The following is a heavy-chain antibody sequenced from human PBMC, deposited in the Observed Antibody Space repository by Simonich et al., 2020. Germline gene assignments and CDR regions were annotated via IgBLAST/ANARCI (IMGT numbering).Heavy chain of an antibody. Sequence: QVQLQESGPGLVKPSETLSLTCAVSGYSISSGYYWGWIRQPPGKGLEWIGSINHRESTYNNPSLKSRVTISVDTSKNQFSLKLSSVTAADTAVYYCARVGYSNYYYYGMDVWGQGTTVTVSS. J-gene: IGHJ6*02. V-gene: IGHV4-38-2*01. CDR2: INHREST. CDR3: ARVGYSNYYYYGMDV. D-gene: IGHD6-13*01. CDR1: GYSISSGYY.